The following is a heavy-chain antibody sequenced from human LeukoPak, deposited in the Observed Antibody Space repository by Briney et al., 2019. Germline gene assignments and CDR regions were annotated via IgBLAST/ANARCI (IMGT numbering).Heavy chain of an antibody. V-gene: IGHV3-7*01. CDR3: ARGHYGLDC. CDR2: IKEDGSEK. J-gene: IGHJ4*02. CDR1: GFTFSNYW. Sequence: GGSLRCSCAASGFTFSNYWISWVRPGPGKGLEWVANIKEDGSEKYYVDSVKGRLTLSRDNAKNSLYLQMNSLRAEDTAVYYCARGHYGLDCWGQGTLVIVSS. D-gene: IGHD4-17*01.